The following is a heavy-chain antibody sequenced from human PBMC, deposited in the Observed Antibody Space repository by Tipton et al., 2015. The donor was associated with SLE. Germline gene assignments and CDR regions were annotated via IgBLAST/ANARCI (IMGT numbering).Heavy chain of an antibody. D-gene: IGHD1-7*01. Sequence: LRLSCTVSGGSISTYYWSWIRQPPGKGLEWIGRIYTSGSTNYNPSLKSRVTMSVDTSKNQFSLKLSSVTAADTAVYYCARGRAISGGITGTPTPIFDLWGRGTLVTVSS. CDR3: ARGRAISGGITGTPTPIFDL. J-gene: IGHJ2*01. V-gene: IGHV4-4*07. CDR1: GGSISTYY. CDR2: IYTSGST.